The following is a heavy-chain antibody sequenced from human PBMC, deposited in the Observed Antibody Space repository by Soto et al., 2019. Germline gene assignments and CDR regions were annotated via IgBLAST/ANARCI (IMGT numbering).Heavy chain of an antibody. D-gene: IGHD3-22*01. CDR2: IIPIFGTA. Sequence: SVKVSCKASGGTFSSYAINWVRPAPGQGLEWMVGIIPIFGTANYAQKFQGRVTITADESTSTPYMELSSLRSEDTAVYYCARESDSSGYYDWFDPWGQGSLVTVSS. CDR3: ARESDSSGYYDWFDP. CDR1: GGTFSSYA. V-gene: IGHV1-69*13. J-gene: IGHJ5*02.